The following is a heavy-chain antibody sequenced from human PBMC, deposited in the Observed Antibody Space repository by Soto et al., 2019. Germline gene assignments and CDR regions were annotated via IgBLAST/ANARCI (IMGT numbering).Heavy chain of an antibody. CDR3: AKGIVGASFDS. CDR1: GFTFTTYA. V-gene: IGHV3-23*01. J-gene: IGHJ4*02. D-gene: IGHD1-26*01. CDR2: ISGSGGTT. Sequence: EVQLLESGGGWVQPGGSLRLSCAASGFTFTTYAMTLVRQAPGKGLAWVSAISGSGGTTYYADSVKGRFTISRDNSKNTVYLQMNSLRAEDTAVYYCAKGIVGASFDSWGQGTMVTVSS.